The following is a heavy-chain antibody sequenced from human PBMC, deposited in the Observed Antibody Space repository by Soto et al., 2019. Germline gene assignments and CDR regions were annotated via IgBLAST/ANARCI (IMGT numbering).Heavy chain of an antibody. D-gene: IGHD6-13*01. CDR1: GCTFTSYY. J-gene: IGHJ4*02. CDR3: AHRSSWFGYFDY. Sequence: SVKVSCKASGCTFTSYYMHWVRQAPGQGLEWMGIINPSGGSKSYAQKFQGRVTMTRDTSTSTVYMELSSLRSEDTAVYYCAHRSSWFGYFDYWGQGTLVTVSS. V-gene: IGHV1-46*01. CDR2: INPSGGSK.